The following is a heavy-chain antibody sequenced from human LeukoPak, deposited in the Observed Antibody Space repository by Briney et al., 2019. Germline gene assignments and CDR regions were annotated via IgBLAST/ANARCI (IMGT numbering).Heavy chain of an antibody. CDR2: INTDGSIT. Sequence: GGSLILSCAASGFTFSSYWMHWDRQAPGKELVWVSRINTDGSITNYADSVQGRFTISRDHAKNTLYLQMNSLRAEDTAVYYCARDGSLTRSVDYYMDVWGKGTTVTVSS. CDR1: GFTFSSYW. D-gene: IGHD3-9*01. V-gene: IGHV3-74*01. CDR3: ARDGSLTRSVDYYMDV. J-gene: IGHJ6*03.